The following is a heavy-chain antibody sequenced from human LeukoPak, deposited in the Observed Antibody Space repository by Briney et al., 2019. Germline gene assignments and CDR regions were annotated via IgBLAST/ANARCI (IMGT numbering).Heavy chain of an antibody. CDR2: IYYSGST. Sequence: SETLSLTCTVSGVSISSNFWSWIRQPPGKGLEWIGYIYYSGSTNYNPSLKSRVTISVDTSKNQFSLRLTSVTAADTAVYYCARSPGGVTGYWQQPAPYYYSGMDVWGQGTTVTVSS. D-gene: IGHD3-9*01. V-gene: IGHV4-59*08. J-gene: IGHJ6*02. CDR3: ARSPGGVTGYWQQPAPYYYSGMDV. CDR1: GVSISSNF.